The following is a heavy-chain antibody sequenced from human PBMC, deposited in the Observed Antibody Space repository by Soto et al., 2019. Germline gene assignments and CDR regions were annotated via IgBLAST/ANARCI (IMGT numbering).Heavy chain of an antibody. CDR1: GYPFTSYW. J-gene: IGHJ4*02. Sequence: PGASLNLSYQASGYPFTSYWIGWVRRMPGKGLELMGIIYPADSDTRYSPSFQGQVTISADKSINTAYLQWRTLEASDTAMYYCARLMVSTPNFDHWGQGALVTVSA. CDR2: IYPADSDT. D-gene: IGHD2-8*01. CDR3: ARLMVSTPNFDH. V-gene: IGHV5-51*01.